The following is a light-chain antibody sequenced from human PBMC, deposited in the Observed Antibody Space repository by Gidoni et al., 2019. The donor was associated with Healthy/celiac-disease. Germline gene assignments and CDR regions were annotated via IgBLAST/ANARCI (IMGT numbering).Light chain of an antibody. CDR3: QQRSNWPPLT. CDR2: DAS. Sequence: EIVLTQSPATLSLSPGERATLSCRASQSVSSYLAWYQQKPGQAPRLLIYDASNRATGIPARFSCSGSGTDFTLTISSLEPEDFAVYYCQQRSNWPPLTFXGXTKVEIK. CDR1: QSVSSY. J-gene: IGKJ4*01. V-gene: IGKV3-11*01.